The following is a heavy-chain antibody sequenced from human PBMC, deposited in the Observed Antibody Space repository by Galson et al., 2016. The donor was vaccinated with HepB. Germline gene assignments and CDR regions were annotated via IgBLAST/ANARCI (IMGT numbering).Heavy chain of an antibody. J-gene: IGHJ3*02. CDR3: AKDRLSGHGDYSWGIFDI. V-gene: IGHV3-23*01. CDR1: GLSLSPYA. Sequence: SLRLSCAGSGLSLSPYAMSWGRQAPGKGLEWVSGISASGGSKTYADSVRGRFIISRDNSNNKLFQQMNSLTTEDTAIYFCAKDRLSGHGDYSWGIFDIWGRGTEVTVSS. CDR2: ISASGGSK. D-gene: IGHD4-17*01.